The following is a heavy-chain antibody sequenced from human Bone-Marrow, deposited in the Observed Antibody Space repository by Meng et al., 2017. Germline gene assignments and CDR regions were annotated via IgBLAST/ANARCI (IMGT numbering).Heavy chain of an antibody. CDR3: ARDRGNYYDSSGYYDPVEYFDY. V-gene: IGHV3-21*01. Sequence: GSLRPACAASGFTFSSYSMNWVRQAPGKGLEWVSSISSSSSYIYYADSVKGRFTISRDNAKNSLYLQMNSLRAEDTAVYYCARDRGNYYDSSGYYDPVEYFDYWGQGTLVTVSS. D-gene: IGHD3-22*01. J-gene: IGHJ4*02. CDR2: ISSSSSYI. CDR1: GFTFSSYS.